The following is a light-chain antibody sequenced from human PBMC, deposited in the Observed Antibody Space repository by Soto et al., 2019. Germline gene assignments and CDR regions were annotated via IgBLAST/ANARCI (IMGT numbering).Light chain of an antibody. CDR1: QSVSSSY. CDR3: QQRAGSST. V-gene: IGKV3D-20*02. CDR2: DAS. Sequence: EIVLTQSPGTLSLSPGERVTLSCRASQSVSSSYLAWYQQKPGQAPRLLIYDASRRVTGIPARFNGSGSGTDFTLTLSSLEPEDFAVYYCQQRAGSSTFGQGTRLEIK. J-gene: IGKJ5*01.